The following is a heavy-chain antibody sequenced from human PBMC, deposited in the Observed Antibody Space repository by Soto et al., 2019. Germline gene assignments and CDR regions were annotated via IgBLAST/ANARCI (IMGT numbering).Heavy chain of an antibody. J-gene: IGHJ4*02. CDR1: GFTFSSYG. CDR3: AKDREGRDTASDY. Sequence: QVQLVESGGGVVQPGRSLRLSCAASGFTFSSYGMHWVRQAPGKGLEWVAVISYDGSNKYYADSVKGRFTISRDNSKNTLYLQMNSLRAEDTAVYYCAKDREGRDTASDYWGQGTLVTVSS. CDR2: ISYDGSNK. D-gene: IGHD5-18*01. V-gene: IGHV3-30*18.